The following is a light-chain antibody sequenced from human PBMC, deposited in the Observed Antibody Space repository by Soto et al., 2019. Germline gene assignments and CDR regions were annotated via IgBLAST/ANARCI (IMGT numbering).Light chain of an antibody. V-gene: IGKV3-20*01. Sequence: IVMTQSPGTLSVTHGERASLSCRASQSVRSNLAWYQQKPGQAPRLLIYGASSRATGIPDRFSGSGSGTDFTLTISRLEPEDFAVYYCHQYGSSPATFGQGTKVDI. CDR1: QSVRSN. CDR2: GAS. J-gene: IGKJ1*01. CDR3: HQYGSSPAT.